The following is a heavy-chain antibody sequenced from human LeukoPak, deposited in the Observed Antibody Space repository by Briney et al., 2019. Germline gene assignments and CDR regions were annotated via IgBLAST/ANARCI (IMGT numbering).Heavy chain of an antibody. CDR2: IYHRGGT. Sequence: ETSETLSLTCAVSGGSISSSNWWSWVRQSPGKGLEWIGEIYHRGGTNYNPSLKSRVTISVDTSKNQFSLKLSSVTAADTAVYYCARLGYYYGSGNYYKGGYFDYWGQGTLVTVSS. V-gene: IGHV4-4*02. CDR1: GGSISSSNW. CDR3: ARLGYYYGSGNYYKGGYFDY. J-gene: IGHJ4*02. D-gene: IGHD3-10*01.